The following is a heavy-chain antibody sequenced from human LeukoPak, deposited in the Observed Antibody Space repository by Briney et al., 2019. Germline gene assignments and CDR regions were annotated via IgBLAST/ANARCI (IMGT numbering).Heavy chain of an antibody. Sequence: PGGSLRLSCAASGFTFSSYSMNWVRQAPGKGLEWVSSISSSSSYIYYADSVKGRFTISRDNAKNSVYLQMNSLRAEDTAVYYCAREFSSSWYSTLELIPGGYWGQGTLVTVSS. CDR3: AREFSSSWYSTLELIPGGY. D-gene: IGHD6-13*01. CDR2: ISSSSSYI. V-gene: IGHV3-21*01. J-gene: IGHJ4*02. CDR1: GFTFSSYS.